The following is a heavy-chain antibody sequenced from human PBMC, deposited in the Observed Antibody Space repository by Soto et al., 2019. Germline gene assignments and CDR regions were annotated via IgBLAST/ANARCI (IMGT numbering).Heavy chain of an antibody. Sequence: EVQLLESGGGLVQPGGSLRLSCAASGFTFSSYAMSWVRQAPGKGLEWVSAISGSGGSTYYAASVMGRFTISRDNSKNRLYLQMNSLRAEDTAVYYCARKIVVAAAGYYYYGMDVWGQGTTVTVSS. V-gene: IGHV3-23*01. D-gene: IGHD6-13*01. CDR1: GFTFSSYA. CDR2: ISGSGGST. J-gene: IGHJ6*02. CDR3: ARKIVVAAAGYYYYGMDV.